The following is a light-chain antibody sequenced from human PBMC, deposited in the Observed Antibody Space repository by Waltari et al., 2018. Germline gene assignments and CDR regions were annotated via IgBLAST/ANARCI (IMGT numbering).Light chain of an antibody. CDR3: QKYERLPAT. Sequence: EIVLTQSPGTLSLSPGERATLSCRASQSVGTYLAWYQQTPGQAPRLLIYGASNRAAGIPDMFSGSGSGTDFSLTISRLEPEDFAVYYCQKYERLPATFGQGTKVEIK. J-gene: IGKJ1*01. CDR2: GAS. CDR1: QSVGTY. V-gene: IGKV3-20*01.